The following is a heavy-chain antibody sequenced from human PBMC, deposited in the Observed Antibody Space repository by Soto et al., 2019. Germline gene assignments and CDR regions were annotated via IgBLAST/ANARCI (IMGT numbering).Heavy chain of an antibody. D-gene: IGHD3-10*01. V-gene: IGHV4-34*01. CDR2: INHSGST. CDR3: ARGRLELIWFGESQRWFDP. J-gene: IGHJ5*02. Sequence: SETLSLTCAVYGGSFSGYYWSWIRQPPGKGLEWIGEINHSGSTNYNPSLKSRVTISLDTSKNQFSLKLSSVTAADTAVYYCARGRLELIWFGESQRWFDPWGQGTLVTVSS. CDR1: GGSFSGYY.